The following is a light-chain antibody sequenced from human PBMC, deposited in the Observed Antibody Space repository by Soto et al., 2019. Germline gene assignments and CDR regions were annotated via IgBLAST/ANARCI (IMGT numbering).Light chain of an antibody. CDR2: WAS. CDR1: QSLLYSSNNKNY. V-gene: IGKV4-1*01. Sequence: DIVMTQSPDSLPVSLGERATINCKSSQSLLYSSNNKNYLAWYQQKPGQPPKLLIFWASTRESGVPDRFSGSGSGTDFTLTISRLQAEDEAVYYCQQYYYTPYSFGQGTKLEIK. CDR3: QQYYYTPYS. J-gene: IGKJ2*03.